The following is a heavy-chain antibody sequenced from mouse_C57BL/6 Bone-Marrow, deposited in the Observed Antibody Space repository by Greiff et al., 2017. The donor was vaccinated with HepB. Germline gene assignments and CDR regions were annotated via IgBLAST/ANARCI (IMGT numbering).Heavy chain of an antibody. J-gene: IGHJ4*01. CDR3: ARNFRQLSLPYYAMDY. CDR1: GYTFTSYG. V-gene: IGHV1-81*01. D-gene: IGHD3-2*02. Sequence: VQLQQSGAELARPGASVKLSCKASGYTFTSYGISWVKQRTGQGLEWIGEIYPRSGNTYYNEKFKGKATLTADKSSSTAYMELRILTSEDSAVYFCARNFRQLSLPYYAMDYWGQGTSVTVSS. CDR2: IYPRSGNT.